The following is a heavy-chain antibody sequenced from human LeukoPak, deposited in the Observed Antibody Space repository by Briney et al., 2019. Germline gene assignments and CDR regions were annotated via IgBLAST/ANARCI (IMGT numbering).Heavy chain of an antibody. J-gene: IGHJ4*02. V-gene: IGHV4-31*03. CDR3: ARSDFYTSSPDY. D-gene: IGHD6-13*01. CDR2: IYYSGST. CDR1: GGSISSGGYY. Sequence: SQTLSLTCTVSGGSISSGGYYWSWIRQHPGKGLEWIGYIYYSGSTYYNPSLKSRVTISVDTSKNQFSLNLTSVTAADTAVYYCARSDFYTSSPDYWGQGTLVSVSS.